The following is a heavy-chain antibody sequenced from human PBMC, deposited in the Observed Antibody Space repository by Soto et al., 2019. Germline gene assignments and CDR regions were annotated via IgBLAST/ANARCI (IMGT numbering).Heavy chain of an antibody. D-gene: IGHD1-20*01. V-gene: IGHV4-4*02. CDR1: SGSISSSNW. CDR2: IFHSGSP. CDR3: ARSSNAIIGTMNFDH. Sequence: QVQLQESGPGLVKPSGTLSLTCAVSSGSISSSNWWRWVRQPPGKGLEWIGEIFHSGSPNYNLSLTSRVTISLDKSNNEVYLKLSSVTAADTAIYYCARSSNAIIGTMNFDHWGHGILVTVSS. J-gene: IGHJ4*01.